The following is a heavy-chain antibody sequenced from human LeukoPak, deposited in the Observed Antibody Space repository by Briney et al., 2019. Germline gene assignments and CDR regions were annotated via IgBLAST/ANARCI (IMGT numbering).Heavy chain of an antibody. Sequence: PSETLSLTCTASGGSISSYYWSWIRQPPGKGLEWIGYIYYSGSTNYNPSLKSRVTISVDTSKNQFSLKLSSVTAADTAVYYCARDDYYDSSGYYSAFDIWGQGTMVTVSS. CDR2: IYYSGST. CDR1: GGSISSYY. D-gene: IGHD3-22*01. J-gene: IGHJ3*02. V-gene: IGHV4-59*01. CDR3: ARDDYYDSSGYYSAFDI.